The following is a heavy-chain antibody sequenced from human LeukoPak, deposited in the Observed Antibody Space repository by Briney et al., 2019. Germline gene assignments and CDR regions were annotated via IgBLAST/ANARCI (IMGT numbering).Heavy chain of an antibody. V-gene: IGHV1-69*13. CDR2: IIPIFGTA. CDR1: GYTLTELS. CDR3: ARDYGDHAFTFDP. J-gene: IGHJ5*02. Sequence: SVKVSCKVSGYTLTELSMHWVRQAPGQGLEWMGGIIPIFGTANYAQKFQGRVTITADESTSAAYMELSSLRSEDTAVYYCARDYGDHAFTFDPWGQGTLVTVSS. D-gene: IGHD4-17*01.